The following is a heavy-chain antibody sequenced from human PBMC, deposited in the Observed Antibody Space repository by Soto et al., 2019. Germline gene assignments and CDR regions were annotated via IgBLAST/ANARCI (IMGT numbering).Heavy chain of an antibody. CDR3: ARAIVVVTAANYYYYGMDV. CDR1: GGTFSSYA. J-gene: IGHJ6*02. D-gene: IGHD2-21*02. V-gene: IGHV1-69*01. CDR2: IIPIFGTA. Sequence: QVQLVQSGAEVKKPGSSVKVSCKASGGTFSSYAISWVRQAPGQGLEWMGGIIPIFGTANYAQKFQGRVTIPADESTSTAYMELSSLRSEDTAVYYCARAIVVVTAANYYYYGMDVWGQGTTVTVSS.